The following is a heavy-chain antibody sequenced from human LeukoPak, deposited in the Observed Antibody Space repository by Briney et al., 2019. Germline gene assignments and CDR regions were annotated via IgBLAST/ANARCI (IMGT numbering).Heavy chain of an antibody. Sequence: GGSLRLSCAASGFTVSSNYMSWVRQAPGKGLEWVSVIYSGGSTYYADSVKGRFTISRDNSKNTLYLQMNSLRAEDTAVYYCAVDSSGSNDAFDTWGQGTMVTVSS. CDR2: IYSGGST. D-gene: IGHD3-22*01. CDR3: AVDSSGSNDAFDT. V-gene: IGHV3-53*01. J-gene: IGHJ3*02. CDR1: GFTVSSNY.